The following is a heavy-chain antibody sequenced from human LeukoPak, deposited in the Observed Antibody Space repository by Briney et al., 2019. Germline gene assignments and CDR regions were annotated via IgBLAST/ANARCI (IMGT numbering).Heavy chain of an antibody. J-gene: IGHJ4*03. CDR1: GGSFSGYY. Sequence: SETLSLTCAVYGGSFSGYYWSWIRQPPGKGLEWIGEINHSGSTNYNPSLKSRVTISVDTSKNQFSLKLGSVTAADTAVYYCARGRESSTLQYYFDYWGQGTTVTVSS. CDR2: INHSGST. V-gene: IGHV4-34*01. D-gene: IGHD6-13*01. CDR3: ARGRESSTLQYYFDY.